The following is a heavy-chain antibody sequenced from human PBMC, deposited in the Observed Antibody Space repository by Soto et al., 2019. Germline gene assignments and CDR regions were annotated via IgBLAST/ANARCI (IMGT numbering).Heavy chain of an antibody. CDR1: GGSISSSSYY. V-gene: IGHV4-39*01. CDR2: IYYSGST. CDR3: ARTVEVHFWSGLRGYGMDV. J-gene: IGHJ6*02. Sequence: SETLSLTCTVSGGSISSSSYYWGWIRQPPGKGLEWIGSIYYSGSTYYNPSLKSRVTISVDTSKNQFSLKLSSVAAADTAVYYCARTVEVHFWSGLRGYGMDVWGQGTTVTVSS. D-gene: IGHD3-3*02.